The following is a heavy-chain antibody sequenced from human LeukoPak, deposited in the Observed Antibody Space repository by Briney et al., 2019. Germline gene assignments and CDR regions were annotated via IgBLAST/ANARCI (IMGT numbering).Heavy chain of an antibody. CDR1: GFTFSSYA. J-gene: IGHJ4*02. CDR2: ISGGADT. V-gene: IGHV3-23*01. D-gene: IGHD4/OR15-4a*01. Sequence: GGSLRLSCAASGFTFSSYAMTWVRQAPGKGLEWVSAISGGADTYYADSVKGRFTISRDNSKNSLYLQLNSLRAEDTAVYYCAKDSANYHFAYWGQGALVTVSS. CDR3: AKDSANYHFAY.